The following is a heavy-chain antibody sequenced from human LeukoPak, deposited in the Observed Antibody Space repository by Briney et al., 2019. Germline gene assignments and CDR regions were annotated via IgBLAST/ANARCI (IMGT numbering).Heavy chain of an antibody. J-gene: IGHJ4*02. D-gene: IGHD6-13*01. Sequence: SETLSLTCTVSGGSISSGSYYWSWIRQPAGKGLEWIGRIYTSGSTNYNPSLKSRVTISVDTSKNQFSLKLSSVTAADTAVYYCARALPGIAAAGRDHLDYWGQGTLVTVSS. V-gene: IGHV4-61*02. CDR1: GGSISSGSYY. CDR3: ARALPGIAAAGRDHLDY. CDR2: IYTSGST.